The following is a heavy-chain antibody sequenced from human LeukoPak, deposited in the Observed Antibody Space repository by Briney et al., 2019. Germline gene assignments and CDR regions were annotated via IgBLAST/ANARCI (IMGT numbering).Heavy chain of an antibody. CDR2: INPNSGGT. CDR3: ARSHYDILTGSPY. Sequence: VSVKVSCKASGYTFTGYYMHWVRQAPGQGLEWVGWINPNSGGTNYAQKFQGRVTMTRDTSISTAYMELSRLRSDDTAVYYCARSHYDILTGSPYWGQGTLVTVSS. J-gene: IGHJ4*02. CDR1: GYTFTGYY. D-gene: IGHD3-9*01. V-gene: IGHV1-2*02.